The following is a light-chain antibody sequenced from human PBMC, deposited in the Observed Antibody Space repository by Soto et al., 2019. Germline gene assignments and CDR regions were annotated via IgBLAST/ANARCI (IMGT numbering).Light chain of an antibody. CDR1: SSDVGGYNY. J-gene: IGLJ1*01. V-gene: IGLV2-14*01. CDR3: SSYTSSSTLSV. Sequence: QSVLTQPASVYGSPGQSITISCTGTSSDVGGYNYVSWYQQHPGKAPKLMIYEVSNRPSGVSNRFSGSKSGNTASLSISVLQAEDEADYYCSSYTSSSTLSVFGTGTKLTV. CDR2: EVS.